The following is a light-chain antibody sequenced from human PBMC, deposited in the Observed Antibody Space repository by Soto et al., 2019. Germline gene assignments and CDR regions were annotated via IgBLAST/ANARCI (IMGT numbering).Light chain of an antibody. V-gene: IGKV3-11*01. J-gene: IGKJ5*01. CDR2: AAS. CDR3: QQRSNWPQIT. Sequence: EIVLTQSPATLSLSPGERATLSCRSSQSVSSYLAWYQQKPGQAPRLLIYAASNRATDIPARFSGSGSGTDFTLTISSLEPEDFAVYYCQQRSNWPQITFGQGTRL. CDR1: QSVSSY.